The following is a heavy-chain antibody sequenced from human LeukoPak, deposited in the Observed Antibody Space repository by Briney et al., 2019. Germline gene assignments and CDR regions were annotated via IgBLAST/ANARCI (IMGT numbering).Heavy chain of an antibody. CDR1: GFIFSDYY. Sequence: GGSQSLSCATSGFIFSDYYMRWIRQAAGEWLEWVSYISSSGTYISSADSVKGRFTISRDYPKNSIYQQMSCQTGEDTAVNYCARQGEDVLTGYLDYWGQGALVSVCS. D-gene: IGHD3-9*01. J-gene: IGHJ4*02. CDR2: ISSSGTYI. CDR3: ARQGEDVLTGYLDY. V-gene: IGHV3-11*06.